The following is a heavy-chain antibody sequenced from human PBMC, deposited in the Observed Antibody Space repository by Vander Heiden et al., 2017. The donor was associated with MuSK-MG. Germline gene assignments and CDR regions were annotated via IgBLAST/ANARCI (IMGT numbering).Heavy chain of an antibody. V-gene: IGHV1-69*04. Sequence: QVQLVQSGAEVKKPGSSVKVSCKASGGTFSSYAISWVRQAPGQGLEWMGRIIPIRGIANYAQKFQGRVTITADKSTSTAYMELSSLRSEDTAVYYCARGSYDSSGYYYYYYGMDVWGQGTTVTVSS. D-gene: IGHD3-22*01. J-gene: IGHJ6*02. CDR2: IIPIRGIA. CDR3: ARGSYDSSGYYYYYYGMDV. CDR1: GGTFSSYA.